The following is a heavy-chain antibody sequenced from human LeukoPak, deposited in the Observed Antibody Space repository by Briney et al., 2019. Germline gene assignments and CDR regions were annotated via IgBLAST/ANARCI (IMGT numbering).Heavy chain of an antibody. CDR1: GFKFSFYG. J-gene: IGHJ4*02. Sequence: PGGSLRLSCAAAGFKFSFYGMNWVRQAPGKGLEWVSYITSSGSTIYYADSVKGRFTISRDNAKNSLYLQMDSLRDEDAALYFCARESPNFYDGSGSFSPLYDYWGQGTLVTVSS. CDR3: ARESPNFYDGSGSFSPLYDY. V-gene: IGHV3-48*02. CDR2: ITSSGSTI. D-gene: IGHD3-22*01.